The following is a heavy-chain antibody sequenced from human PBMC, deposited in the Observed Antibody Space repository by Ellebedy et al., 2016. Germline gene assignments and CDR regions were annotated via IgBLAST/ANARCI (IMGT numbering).Heavy chain of an antibody. J-gene: IGHJ4*02. CDR3: ATERGTAVANPDS. CDR2: IIPIFGTA. CDR1: GGTFSSYV. V-gene: IGHV1-69*13. Sequence: SVKVSXXASGGTFSSYVITWVRQAPTQGLEWMGGIIPIFGTANYAQKFQGRVTIIADESTSTAYMELSSLRSEDTAVYYCATERGTAVANPDSWGQGTLVTVSS. D-gene: IGHD6-19*01.